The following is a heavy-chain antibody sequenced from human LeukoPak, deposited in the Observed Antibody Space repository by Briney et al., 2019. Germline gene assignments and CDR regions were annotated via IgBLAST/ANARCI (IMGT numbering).Heavy chain of an antibody. CDR1: GYTFTSYY. D-gene: IGHD3-22*01. CDR2: INPSGGST. V-gene: IGHV1-46*01. CDR3: ARSQSNYYDSSGYYFGSLYFDY. Sequence: GASVKVSCKASGYTFTSYYMHWVRQAPGQGLEWMGIINPSGGSTSYAQKFQGRVTMTRDMSTSTVYMELSSLRSEDTAVYYCARSQSNYYDSSGYYFGSLYFDYWGQGTLVAVSS. J-gene: IGHJ4*02.